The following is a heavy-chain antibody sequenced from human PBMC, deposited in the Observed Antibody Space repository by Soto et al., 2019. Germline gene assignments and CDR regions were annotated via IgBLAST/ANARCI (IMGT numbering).Heavy chain of an antibody. CDR1: GYSFSTYD. V-gene: IGHV1-8*01. J-gene: IGHJ5*02. D-gene: IGHD2-2*02. CDR2: VNPKSGNT. Sequence: QVQLVQSGAEVKKPGASVKVSCKASGYSFSTYDINWVRQAAGQGLEWMGWVNPKSGNTDYAQRFRGRVTMTSNTSISTAYMELSAQTPEDTAVYYCARPYCDSTSCYTDWFDPWGQGTLVTVSS. CDR3: ARPYCDSTSCYTDWFDP.